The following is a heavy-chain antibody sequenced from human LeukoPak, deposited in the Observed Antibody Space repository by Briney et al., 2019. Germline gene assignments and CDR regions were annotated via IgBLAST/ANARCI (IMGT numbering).Heavy chain of an antibody. J-gene: IGHJ4*02. Sequence: GGSLRLSCAASGFTFSNAWMSWVCQAPGKGLEWVGRIKSRTDGGTTDYAAPVKGRFTISRDDSKNTLYLQMNSLKTEDTAVYYCTTDLIVATILYDYWGQGTLVTVSS. CDR1: GFTFSNAW. CDR2: IKSRTDGGTT. V-gene: IGHV3-15*01. D-gene: IGHD5-12*01. CDR3: TTDLIVATILYDY.